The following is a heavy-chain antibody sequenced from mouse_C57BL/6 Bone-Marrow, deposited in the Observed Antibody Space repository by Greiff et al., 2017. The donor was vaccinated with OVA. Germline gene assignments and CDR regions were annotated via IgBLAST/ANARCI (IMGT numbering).Heavy chain of an antibody. J-gene: IGHJ2*01. CDR1: GYTFTDYE. CDR2: IDPETGGT. V-gene: IGHV1-15*01. D-gene: IGHD3-1*01. Sequence: VQLQQSGAELVRPGASVTLSCKASGYTFTDYEMHWVKQTPVHGLEWIGAIDPETGGTAYNQKFKGKAILTADKSSSTAYMELRSLTSEDSAVYYCTRAGLGLFDYWGQGTTLTVSS. CDR3: TRAGLGLFDY.